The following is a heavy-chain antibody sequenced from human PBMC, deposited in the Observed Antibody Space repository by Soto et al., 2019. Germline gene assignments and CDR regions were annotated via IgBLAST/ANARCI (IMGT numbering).Heavy chain of an antibody. V-gene: IGHV3-23*01. J-gene: IGHJ4*02. CDR1: GFIFSHFA. D-gene: IGHD3-10*01. CDR2: ISGGSETT. Sequence: ESGGGLVQPGGSLRLSCEASGFIFSHFALSWVRQAPGKGLEWVSGISGGSETTSYADSVKGRFTISRDNSKGTLFLQMNNLRAEDTATYFCAKDLDGGFGELFFDKWGQGNLVTVSS. CDR3: AKDLDGGFGELFFDK.